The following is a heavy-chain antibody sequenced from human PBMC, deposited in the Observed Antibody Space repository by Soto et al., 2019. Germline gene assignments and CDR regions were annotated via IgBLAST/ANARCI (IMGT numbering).Heavy chain of an antibody. CDR3: ARSGFHWHSSGYSLDHAFEI. Sequence: QITLKESGPTLVKPTQTLTLTCTFSGFSFTTSGVGVGWIRQPPGKALEWLALIYWDDDKRYSPSLKSRVTVPKHTSXNQVVLTVTNMDPVDTATYFCARSGFHWHSSGYSLDHAFEIWGPGTVVTVAS. D-gene: IGHD3-22*01. CDR2: IYWDDDK. V-gene: IGHV2-5*02. J-gene: IGHJ3*02. CDR1: GFSFTTSGVG.